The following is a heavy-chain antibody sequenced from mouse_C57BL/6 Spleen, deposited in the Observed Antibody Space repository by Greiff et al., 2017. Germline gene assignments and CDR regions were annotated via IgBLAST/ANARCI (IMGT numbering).Heavy chain of an antibody. CDR2: IYPGSGNT. Sequence: VQLQQSGAELVRPGASVKLSCKASGYTFTDYYINWVKQRPGQGLEWIARIYPGSGNTYYNEKFKGKATLTAEKSSSTAYMQLSSLTSEDSAVYFCARGDGNYEDWGQGTTLTVSS. D-gene: IGHD2-1*01. J-gene: IGHJ2*01. CDR3: ARGDGNYED. CDR1: GYTFTDYY. V-gene: IGHV1-76*01.